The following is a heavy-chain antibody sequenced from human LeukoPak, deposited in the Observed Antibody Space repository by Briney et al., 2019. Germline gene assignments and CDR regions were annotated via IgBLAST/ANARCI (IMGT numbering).Heavy chain of an antibody. D-gene: IGHD1-7*01. J-gene: IGHJ4*02. CDR1: GFTFSSYA. Sequence: PGGSLRLSCAASGFTFSSYAMSWVRQAPGKGLEWVSYISSSGDTMSYADSVKGRFTISRDNAKNSLYLQMSSLRAEDAAIYYCARVMGNYASDYWGQGALVTVSS. V-gene: IGHV3-48*04. CDR2: ISSSGDTM. CDR3: ARVMGNYASDY.